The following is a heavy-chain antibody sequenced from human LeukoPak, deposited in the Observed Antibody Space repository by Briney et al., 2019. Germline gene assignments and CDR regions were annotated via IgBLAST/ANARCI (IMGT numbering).Heavy chain of an antibody. D-gene: IGHD4-17*01. J-gene: IGHJ4*02. CDR3: ARDRGHDSGDY. CDR2: LNPNTGGT. V-gene: IGHV1-2*06. CDR1: GYTFTAYY. Sequence: GASVKVSCEASGYTFTAYYIHWVRQAPGQGLEWVGRLNPNTGGTYYAQEFQGRVTLTRDTSITTAYMELSRLRSDDTAMYYCARDRGHDSGDYWGQGSLVTVSS.